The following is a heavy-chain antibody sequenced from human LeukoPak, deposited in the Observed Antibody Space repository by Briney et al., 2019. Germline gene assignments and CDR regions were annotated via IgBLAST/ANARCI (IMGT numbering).Heavy chain of an antibody. CDR2: IYYSGST. CDR1: GGSISSSSYY. J-gene: IGHJ2*01. D-gene: IGHD3-22*01. V-gene: IGHV4-61*05. CDR3: AGDYYDSSGYYKNWYFDL. Sequence: PSETLSLTCTVSGGSISSSSYYWGWIRQPPGKGLEWIGYIYYSGSTNYNPSLKSRVTISVDTSKNQFSLKLSSVTAADTAVYYCAGDYYDSSGYYKNWYFDLWGRGTLVTVSS.